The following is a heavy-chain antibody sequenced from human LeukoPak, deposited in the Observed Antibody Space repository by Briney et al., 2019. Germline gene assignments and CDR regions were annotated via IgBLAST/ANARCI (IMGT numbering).Heavy chain of an antibody. CDR2: IWYDGSNK. CDR3: ARSGAVAGSVYFQH. V-gene: IGHV3-33*01. J-gene: IGHJ1*01. CDR1: GFTFSGFG. Sequence: GKSLRLSCAASGFTFSGFGMHWVRQAPGKGLEWVAVIWYDGSNKYYADSVKGRFTISRDNSKNTLYLQMNSLRAEDTAVYYCARSGAVAGSVYFQHWGQGTLVTVSS. D-gene: IGHD6-19*01.